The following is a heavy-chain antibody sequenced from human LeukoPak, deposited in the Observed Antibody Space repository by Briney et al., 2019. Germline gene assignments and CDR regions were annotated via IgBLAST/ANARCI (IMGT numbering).Heavy chain of an antibody. CDR1: AFKFSNGW. V-gene: IGHV3-15*01. CDR3: TTDWARYCSSTSCVDP. D-gene: IGHD2-2*01. J-gene: IGHJ5*02. Sequence: GGSLRLSCAASAFKFSNGWVSRFRQAPGKGQEWVGRIKSKTDGGTTDYAAPVKGRFTISRDDSKNTLYLQMNSLKTEDTAVYYCTTDWARYCSSTSCVDPWGQGTLVTVSS. CDR2: IKSKTDGGTT.